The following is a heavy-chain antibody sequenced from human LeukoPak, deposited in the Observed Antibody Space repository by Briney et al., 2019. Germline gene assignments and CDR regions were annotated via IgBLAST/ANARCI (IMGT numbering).Heavy chain of an antibody. CDR1: GGSFNAYA. J-gene: IGHJ4*02. V-gene: IGHV1-8*02. D-gene: IGHD6-19*01. CDR3: ARPRRYSSGWYYFDY. Sequence: SSVKVSCKASGGSFNAYAISWVRQAPGQGLEWMGWMNPNSGNTGYAQKFQGRVTMTRNTSISTAYMELSSLRSEDTAVYYCARPRRYSSGWYYFDYWGQGTLVTVSS. CDR2: MNPNSGNT.